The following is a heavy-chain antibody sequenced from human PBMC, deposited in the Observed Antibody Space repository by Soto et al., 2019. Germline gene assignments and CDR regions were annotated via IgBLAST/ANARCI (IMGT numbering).Heavy chain of an antibody. D-gene: IGHD4-17*01. CDR2: IYPGDSDT. CDR3: ARFSMTTVTPFD. Sequence: PGESLKISCKGSGYSFTTYWIGWVRQMPGKGLEWMGIIYPGDSDTRYSPSFQGQVTISANKSISTAYLQWSSLKASDTAIYYCARFSMTTVTPFDWGQGTLVTVSS. V-gene: IGHV5-51*01. CDR1: GYSFTTYW. J-gene: IGHJ4*02.